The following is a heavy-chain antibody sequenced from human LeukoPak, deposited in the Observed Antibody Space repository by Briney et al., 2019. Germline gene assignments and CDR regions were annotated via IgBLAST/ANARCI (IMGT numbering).Heavy chain of an antibody. D-gene: IGHD3-22*01. J-gene: IGHJ4*02. CDR2: IHPTDSQT. CDR1: GYNFANFW. Sequence: PGESLKISCYDSGYNFANFWIGWVRQMPGKGLEWMGIIHPTDSQTLYSPSFQGQVTISVDRSINTAYLQWSSLKASDTAMYYCARHFGRYYDSSGYYAYWGQGTLVTVSS. CDR3: ARHFGRYYDSSGYYAY. V-gene: IGHV5-51*01.